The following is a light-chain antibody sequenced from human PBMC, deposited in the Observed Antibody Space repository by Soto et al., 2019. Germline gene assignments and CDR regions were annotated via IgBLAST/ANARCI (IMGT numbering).Light chain of an antibody. CDR2: DVS. V-gene: IGLV2-14*01. J-gene: IGLJ2*01. Sequence: QSALTQPASVSGSPGQSITISCTGTSSDVGGYNHVSWYQQHPGKVPKLMIYDVSSRPSGVSNRFSGSKSGNSASLTISGLQAEDEAEYYCSSYTSSGTVVFGGGTKLTVL. CDR3: SSYTSSGTVV. CDR1: SSDVGGYNH.